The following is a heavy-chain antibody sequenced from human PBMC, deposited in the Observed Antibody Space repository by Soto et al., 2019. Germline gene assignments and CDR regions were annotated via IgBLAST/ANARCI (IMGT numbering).Heavy chain of an antibody. D-gene: IGHD3-10*01. V-gene: IGHV3-30*18. Sequence: PGGSLRLSCAASGFTFSSYGMHWVRQAPGKGLEWVAVISYDGSNKYYADSVKGRFTISRDNSKNTLYLQMNSLRAEDTAVYYCAKEAPTVLLWFGELSSYYFDYWGQGTLVTVSS. J-gene: IGHJ4*02. CDR3: AKEAPTVLLWFGELSSYYFDY. CDR2: ISYDGSNK. CDR1: GFTFSSYG.